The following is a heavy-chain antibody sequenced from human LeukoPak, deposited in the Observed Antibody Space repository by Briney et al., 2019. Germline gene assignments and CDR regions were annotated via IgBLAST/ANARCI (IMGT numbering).Heavy chain of an antibody. D-gene: IGHD4-17*01. J-gene: IGHJ4*02. V-gene: IGHV1-69*10. CDR3: ARDVYDYGDYGVFDY. Sequence: SVKISCKASGGTFSSYAISWVRQAPGQGLEWMGGIIPILGIANYAQKFQGRVTITADKSTSTAYMELSSLRSEDTAVYYCARDVYDYGDYGVFDYWGQGTLVTVSS. CDR2: IIPILGIA. CDR1: GGTFSSYA.